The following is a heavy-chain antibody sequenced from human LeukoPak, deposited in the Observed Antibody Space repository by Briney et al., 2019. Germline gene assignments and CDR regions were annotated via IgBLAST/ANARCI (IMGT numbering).Heavy chain of an antibody. D-gene: IGHD2-2*01. J-gene: IGHJ4*02. CDR3: AKDSRDIVVVPAAWVRSYHFDY. CDR2: IRYDGSNK. V-gene: IGHV3-30*02. CDR1: GFTFSSYG. Sequence: GGSLRLSCAASGFTFSSYGMHWVRQAPGKGLEWVAFIRYDGSNKYYADSVKGRFTISRDNSKNTLYLQMNSLRAEDTAVYYCAKDSRDIVVVPAAWVRSYHFDYWGQGTLVTVSS.